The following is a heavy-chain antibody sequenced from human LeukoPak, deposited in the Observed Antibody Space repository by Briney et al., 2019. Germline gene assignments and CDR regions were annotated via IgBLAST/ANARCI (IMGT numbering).Heavy chain of an antibody. CDR1: GFTFSSYA. CDR2: INGGGVNT. CDR3: AKDSYSNYGPAGY. J-gene: IGHJ4*02. D-gene: IGHD4-11*01. Sequence: GGSLRLSCAASGFTFSSYAMSWVRQAPGKGLEWVSTINGGGVNTHYADSVGGRFTISRDNSKNTLFLQMNSLRDEDTAVYYCAKDSYSNYGPAGYWGQGNLVTVSS. V-gene: IGHV3-23*01.